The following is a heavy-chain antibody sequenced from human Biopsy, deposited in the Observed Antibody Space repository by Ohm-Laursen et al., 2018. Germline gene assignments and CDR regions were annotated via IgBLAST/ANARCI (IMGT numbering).Heavy chain of an antibody. D-gene: IGHD2-15*01. Sequence: SLRLSCSATGFSFSDNYMDWVRQAPGKGLEWVGRIRDKASSYTTDYAASVEGRFTISRDDSKNSLYLQMNSLKTEDTALYYCARAGRYCSGGGCYSWFDSWGQGTLVTVSS. V-gene: IGHV3-72*01. CDR1: GFSFSDNY. J-gene: IGHJ5*01. CDR3: ARAGRYCSGGGCYSWFDS. CDR2: IRDKASSYTT.